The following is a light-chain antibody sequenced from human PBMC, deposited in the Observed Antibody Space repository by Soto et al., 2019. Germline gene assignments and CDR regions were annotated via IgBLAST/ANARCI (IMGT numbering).Light chain of an antibody. CDR1: QSISRN. CDR2: AAS. J-gene: IGKJ5*01. CDR3: QQSYTTASIT. V-gene: IGKV1-39*01. Sequence: DIQMTQSPSSLSASVGDRVTITCRASQSISRNLNWYQHKPGKAPKLLIYAASSLQNGVPSRFHGGGSRTDFTLSISSLQPEDFGTSYWQQSYTTASITFGQGARLEMK.